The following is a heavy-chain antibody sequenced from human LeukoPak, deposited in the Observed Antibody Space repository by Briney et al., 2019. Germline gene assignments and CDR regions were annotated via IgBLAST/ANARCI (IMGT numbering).Heavy chain of an antibody. V-gene: IGHV4-34*01. CDR2: INHSGST. J-gene: IGHJ5*02. CDR3: ARGGYSGLPIPNWFDP. CDR1: GGSFSGYY. D-gene: IGHD5-12*01. Sequence: SETLSLTCAVYGGSFSGYYWSWIRQPPGKGLEWIGEINHSGSTNYNPSLKSRVTTSVDTSKNQFSLKLSSVTAADTAVYYCARGGYSGLPIPNWFDPWGQGTLVTVSS.